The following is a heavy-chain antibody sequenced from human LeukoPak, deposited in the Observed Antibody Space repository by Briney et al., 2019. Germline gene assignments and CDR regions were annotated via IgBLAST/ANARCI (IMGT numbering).Heavy chain of an antibody. CDR2: VDPEDGET. CDR3: ATEQTDLGGSLDY. CDR1: GYTFTDYY. V-gene: IGHV1-69-2*01. J-gene: IGHJ4*02. D-gene: IGHD1-14*01. Sequence: ASVKVSCKVSGYTFTDYYMHWVPQAPGKGLEWMGLVDPEDGETIYAEKFQGRVTITADTSTDTAYMELSSLRSEDTAVYYCATEQTDLGGSLDYWGQGTLVTVSS.